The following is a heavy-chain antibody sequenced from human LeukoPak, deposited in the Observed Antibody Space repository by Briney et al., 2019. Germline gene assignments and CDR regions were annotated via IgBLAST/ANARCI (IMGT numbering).Heavy chain of an antibody. Sequence: SETLSLTCTVSGGSISSSSYYWGWIRQPPGKGLEWIGSIYYSGSTYYNPSLKSRVTISVDTSKNQFSLKLSSVTAADTAVYYCARLRSTVATTHWGQGTLVTVSS. CDR3: ARLRSTVATTH. V-gene: IGHV4-39*01. D-gene: IGHD4-23*01. J-gene: IGHJ4*02. CDR1: GGSISSSSYY. CDR2: IYYSGST.